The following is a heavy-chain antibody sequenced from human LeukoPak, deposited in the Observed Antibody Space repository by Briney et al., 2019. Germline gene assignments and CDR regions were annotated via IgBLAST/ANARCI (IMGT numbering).Heavy chain of an antibody. CDR2: INHSGST. CDR1: GGSFSGYY. D-gene: IGHD1-14*01. J-gene: IGHJ4*02. CDR3: ARASTTFDD. Sequence: PSETLSLTCAVYGGSFSGYYWSWIRQPPGKGLEWIGEINHSGSTNYNPSLKSRVTISVDTSKNQFSLKLNSVTAADTAVYFCARASTTFDDWGQGTLVTVSS. V-gene: IGHV4-34*01.